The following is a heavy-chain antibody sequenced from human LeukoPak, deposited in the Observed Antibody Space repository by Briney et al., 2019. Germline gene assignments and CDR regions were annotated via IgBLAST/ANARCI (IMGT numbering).Heavy chain of an antibody. D-gene: IGHD5-24*01. Sequence: GGSLRLSCAASGFIFTSYSMNWVRQAPGKGLEWISYINSSSSTIYYADSVRGRFTISRDNAKNSLYLQMNSLRAEDTAVYYCARDGEMATMGAFDIWGQGTLVTVSS. CDR1: GFIFTSYS. J-gene: IGHJ4*02. V-gene: IGHV3-48*01. CDR2: INSSSSTI. CDR3: ARDGEMATMGAFDI.